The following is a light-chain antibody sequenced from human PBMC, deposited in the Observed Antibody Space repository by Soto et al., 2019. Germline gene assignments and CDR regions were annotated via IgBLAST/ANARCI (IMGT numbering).Light chain of an antibody. CDR2: LGS. CDR1: KILLHSNGYNY. CDR3: HPYEILAT. Sequence: SLRVTPGEPASTSCRTNKILLHSNGYNYLDWYLQKPGQSPQLLIYLGSNRASGVPDRFSGSGSGTDFTFTIIRLQPEDIATCYSHPYEILATFAQGTRVDIK. J-gene: IGKJ5*01. V-gene: IGKV2-28*01.